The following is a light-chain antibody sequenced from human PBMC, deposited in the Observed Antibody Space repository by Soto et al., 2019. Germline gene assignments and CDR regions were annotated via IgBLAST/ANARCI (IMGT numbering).Light chain of an antibody. CDR3: QQYGSSPWLT. V-gene: IGKV3-20*01. CDR1: QSVSSSY. J-gene: IGKJ4*01. Sequence: EIVLTQSPGTLSLSPGERATLSCRASQSVSSSYLVWYQQKPGQAPRLLIYGASSRATGIPDRFSGSGSGTDFTLTISRLEPEAFAVYYCQQYGSSPWLTFGGGTKVEIK. CDR2: GAS.